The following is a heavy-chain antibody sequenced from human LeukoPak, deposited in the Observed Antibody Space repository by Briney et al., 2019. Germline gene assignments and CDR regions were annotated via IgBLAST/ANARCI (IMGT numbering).Heavy chain of an antibody. V-gene: IGHV3-23*01. J-gene: IGHJ4*02. CDR1: GFTFSSYA. D-gene: IGHD3-16*02. Sequence: PGGSLRLSCAASGFTFSSYAMSWVRQAPGKGLEWVSAISGSDGSTYYADSVKGRFTISRDNAKNSLYLQMNSLRAEDTAVYYRARDYDYVWGSYRTKFDYWGQGTLVTVSS. CDR3: ARDYDYVWGSYRTKFDY. CDR2: ISGSDGST.